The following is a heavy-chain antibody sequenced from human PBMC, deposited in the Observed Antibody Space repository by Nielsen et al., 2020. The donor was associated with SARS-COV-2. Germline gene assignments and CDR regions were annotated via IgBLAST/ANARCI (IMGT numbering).Heavy chain of an antibody. J-gene: IGHJ3*02. V-gene: IGHV1-18*04. CDR3: ARAAIDYDFWSGFEDDAFDI. D-gene: IGHD3-3*01. CDR2: ISANNGVV. Sequence: ASVKVSCKASGYTFTSYGFSWVRQAPAQGLEWMGRISANNGVVMYAQTLQGRVTMTTDTSTSTAYMELRSLRSDDTAVYYCARAAIDYDFWSGFEDDAFDIWGQGTMVTVSS. CDR1: GYTFTSYG.